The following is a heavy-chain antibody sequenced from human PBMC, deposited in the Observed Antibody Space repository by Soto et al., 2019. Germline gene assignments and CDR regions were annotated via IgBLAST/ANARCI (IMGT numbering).Heavy chain of an antibody. V-gene: IGHV3-9*01. J-gene: IGHJ4*02. CDR3: VKGTSSRSKVIFDY. Sequence: SLRLSCVASGFIFEDYDRHGVRQVPGKGLEWVSSITSNSDAIKYADSVKGRFTLSRDNAKNSMYLEMNSLRVEDTAFYFCVKGTSSRSKVIFDYWGQGTLVTVSS. CDR1: GFIFEDYD. D-gene: IGHD2-21*01. CDR2: ITSNSDAI.